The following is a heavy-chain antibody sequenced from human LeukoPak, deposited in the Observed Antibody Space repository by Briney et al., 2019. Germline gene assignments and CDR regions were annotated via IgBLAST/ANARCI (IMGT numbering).Heavy chain of an antibody. D-gene: IGHD6-13*01. CDR2: VRHDGSNQ. CDR1: GFTFSSYE. Sequence: GGSLRLSCAASGFTFSSYEMNWVRQAPGKGLEWVAYVRHDGSNQYNADSVKGRFTISRDNAKNSLYLHMNSLRAEDTAVYYCARVHHSSSWGTDDCWGQGTLVTVSS. V-gene: IGHV3-30*02. J-gene: IGHJ4*02. CDR3: ARVHHSSSWGTDDC.